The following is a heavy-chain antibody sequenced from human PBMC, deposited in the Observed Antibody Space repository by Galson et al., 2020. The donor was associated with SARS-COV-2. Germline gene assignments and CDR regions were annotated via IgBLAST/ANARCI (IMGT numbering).Heavy chain of an antibody. V-gene: IGHV4-34*01. D-gene: IGHD2-2*01. CDR1: GGSLQNYY. J-gene: IGHJ6*03. Sequence: SETLSLTCAVSGGSLQNYYWTWIRQSPGKGLQWIGEINHRGSTHYDPSLPGRVAMSVATSKNQCSLRLSSVTAADTAVYYCVRGAEERRIIVVVSYYYTYMDVWGGGTAVTVSS. CDR3: VRGAEERRIIVVVSYYYTYMDV. CDR2: INHRGST.